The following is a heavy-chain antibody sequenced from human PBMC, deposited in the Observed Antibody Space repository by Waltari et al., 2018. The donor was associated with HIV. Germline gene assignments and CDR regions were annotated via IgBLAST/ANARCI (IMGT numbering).Heavy chain of an antibody. V-gene: IGHV1-46*01. D-gene: IGHD5-18*01. CDR3: ARGVPVDTTMGKYYYYAMDV. J-gene: IGHJ6*02. CDR2: IGPSGGTT. Sequence: AEVKKPGASVKVSCKASGDTFSNYYMNWVRQAPGQGLEWMGIIGPSGGTTNYAQKFQGRVTMTRDTSTSTVYMALSSLRSEDTAIYYCARGVPVDTTMGKYYYYAMDVWGQGTTVTVSS. CDR1: GDTFSNYY.